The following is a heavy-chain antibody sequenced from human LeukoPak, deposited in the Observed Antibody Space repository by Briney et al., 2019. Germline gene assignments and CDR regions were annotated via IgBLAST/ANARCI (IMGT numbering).Heavy chain of an antibody. D-gene: IGHD1-26*01. V-gene: IGHV3-21*01. J-gene: IGHJ6*03. CDR2: ISSRSNYI. Sequence: GGSLRLSCAASGFTFSSHSMNWVRQAPGKGLEWVSCISSRSNYIYYADSVRGRFTISRDNAKNSLYLQMNSLRAEDTAVYYCARGEPAPSYYYYMDVWGKGTTVTVSS. CDR3: ARGEPAPSYYYYMDV. CDR1: GFTFSSHS.